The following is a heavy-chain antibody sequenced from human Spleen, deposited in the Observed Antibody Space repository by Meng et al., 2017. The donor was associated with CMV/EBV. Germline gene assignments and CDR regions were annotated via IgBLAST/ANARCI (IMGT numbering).Heavy chain of an antibody. J-gene: IGHJ5*02. CDR2: IQPDGSAT. V-gene: IGHV1-2*06. D-gene: IGHD2-15*01. Sequence: GYPFSDFYSPWVRQAPGQGLEWLGRIQPDGSATTYGQNFQGRVSMTRDTSINTVYMELHSLTSDDTAMYFCARVGCRGGSCYGMDPWGQGTLVTVSS. CDR1: GYPFSDFY. CDR3: ARVGCRGGSCYGMDP.